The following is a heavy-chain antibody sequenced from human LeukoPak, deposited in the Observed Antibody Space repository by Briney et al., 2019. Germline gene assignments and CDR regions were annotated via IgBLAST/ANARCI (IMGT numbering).Heavy chain of an antibody. J-gene: IGHJ4*02. Sequence: SQTLSLTCAISGESVSNNNVAWNWVRRSPSRGLEWLGRTYYRSKWYNDYAVSVKSRITISPDTSKNQVSLQLSSVSLEDTAIYFCARVQQLGQGFHYWGQGTLVTVSS. V-gene: IGHV6-1*01. CDR1: GESVSNNNVA. CDR3: ARVQQLGQGFHY. D-gene: IGHD6-13*01. CDR2: TYYRSKWYN.